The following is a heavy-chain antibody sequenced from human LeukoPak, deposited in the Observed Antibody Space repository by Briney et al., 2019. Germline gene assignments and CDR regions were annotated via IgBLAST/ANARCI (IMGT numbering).Heavy chain of an antibody. CDR2: IDYSGST. J-gene: IGHJ4*02. CDR1: GDSISSGGYY. CDR3: ARAGHNYGIYYFDY. Sequence: SQTLSLTCTVSGDSISSGGYYWSWIRQPPGKGLEWIGYIDYSGSTNYNPSLKSRVTISVDTSKNQFSLKLSSVTAADTAVYYCARAGHNYGIYYFDYWGQGTLVTVSS. D-gene: IGHD5-18*01. V-gene: IGHV4-61*08.